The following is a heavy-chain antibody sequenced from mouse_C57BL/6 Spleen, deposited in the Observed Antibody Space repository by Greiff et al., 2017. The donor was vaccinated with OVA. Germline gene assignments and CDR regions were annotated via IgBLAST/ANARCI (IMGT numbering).Heavy chain of an antibody. J-gene: IGHJ4*01. CDR3: ARYGNCAMDY. V-gene: IGHV7-3*01. CDR1: GFNFTDYY. CDR2: IRNKANGYTT. Sequence: EVKLMESGGGLVQPGGSLSLSCAASGFNFTDYYMSWVRQPPGTALEWLGFIRNKANGYTTEYSASVKGRFTISRDNSQSILYLQMNALRAEDSATYYCARYGNCAMDYWGQGTSVTVSS.